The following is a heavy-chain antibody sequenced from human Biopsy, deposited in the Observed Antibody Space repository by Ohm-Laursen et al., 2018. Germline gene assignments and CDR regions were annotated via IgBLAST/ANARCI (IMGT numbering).Heavy chain of an antibody. CDR3: ARDSSRRAREGGMDV. CDR1: GFSVSRCD. V-gene: IGHV3-21*01. CDR2: ISETSSHI. D-gene: IGHD6-6*01. J-gene: IGHJ6*02. Sequence: SLRLSCAASGFSVSRCDMNWVRQAPGKGLEWISYISETSSHIYDADSVRGRFTVARDIAKNSLYLQLNSLRVEDTAVYYCARDSSRRAREGGMDVWGQGTTVTVSS.